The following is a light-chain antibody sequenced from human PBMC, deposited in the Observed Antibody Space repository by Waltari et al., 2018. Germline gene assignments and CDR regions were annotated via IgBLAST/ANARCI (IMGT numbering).Light chain of an antibody. J-gene: IGKJ3*01. Sequence: EIVLTQSPGTLSLSPGERATLSCRASQSVSSSYLAWYQQKPGQAPRLLIYGASSRATGIPYRFSGSGSGTDFTLTISRLEPEDFAVYYCQQYGSSPPTTFGPGTKVDIK. CDR2: GAS. V-gene: IGKV3-20*01. CDR3: QQYGSSPPTT. CDR1: QSVSSSY.